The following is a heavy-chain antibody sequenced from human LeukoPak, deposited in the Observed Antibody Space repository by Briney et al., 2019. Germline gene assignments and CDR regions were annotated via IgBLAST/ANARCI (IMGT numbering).Heavy chain of an antibody. CDR1: GGSISSYD. D-gene: IGHD6-19*01. CDR3: ARAPAHSIAVAGSFDY. Sequence: SETLSLTCTVSGGSISSYDWSWIRQPPGKGLEWIGYIYYSGSTNYNPSLKSRVAISVDTSKNQFSLKLSSVTAADTAVYYCARAPAHSIAVAGSFDYWGQGTLVTVSS. J-gene: IGHJ4*02. V-gene: IGHV4-59*08. CDR2: IYYSGST.